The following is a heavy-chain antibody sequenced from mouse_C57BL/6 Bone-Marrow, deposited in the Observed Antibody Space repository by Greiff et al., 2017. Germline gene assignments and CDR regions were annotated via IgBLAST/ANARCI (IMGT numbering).Heavy chain of an antibody. CDR1: GFTFSSYT. CDR3: ARLPYCYAMDY. V-gene: IGHV5-9*01. Sequence: EVKLMESGGGLVKPGGSLKLSCAASGFTFSSYTMSWVRQTPEKRLEWVATISGGGGNTYYPDSVKGRFTISRDNAKNTLYLQMSSLRSEDTALYYCARLPYCYAMDYWGQGTSVTVSS. D-gene: IGHD1-1*01. CDR2: ISGGGGNT. J-gene: IGHJ4*01.